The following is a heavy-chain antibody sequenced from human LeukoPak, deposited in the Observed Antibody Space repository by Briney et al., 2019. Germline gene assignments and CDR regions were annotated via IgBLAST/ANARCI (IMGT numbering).Heavy chain of an antibody. V-gene: IGHV4-4*07. CDR1: GGSISSYY. CDR2: IYTSGST. J-gene: IGHJ4*02. D-gene: IGHD3-3*01. CDR3: ARGRFWSGYYSPNSQIDY. Sequence: HPSETLSLTCTVSGGSISSYYWSWIRQPAGKGLEWIGRIYTSGSTNYNPSLKSRVTMSVDTSKNQFSLKPSSVTAADTAVYYCARGRFWSGYYSPNSQIDYWGQGTLVTVSS.